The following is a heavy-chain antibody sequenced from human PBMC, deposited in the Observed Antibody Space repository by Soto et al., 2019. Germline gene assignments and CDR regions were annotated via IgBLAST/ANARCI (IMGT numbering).Heavy chain of an antibody. CDR1: GFSFDDYA. CDR3: ATWHEREHAYDV. J-gene: IGHJ3*01. D-gene: IGHD1-1*01. CDR2: INYNSDAM. V-gene: IGHV3-9*01. Sequence: EVQVVESGGGLVQTGRSLRLSCTGSGFSFDDYAMHWVRQVPGKGLEWVAGINYNSDAMGYADSVKGRFTISRDNAKNSLYLKMNGMRPDDTAVYYCATWHEREHAYDVWGKGTTMTVSS.